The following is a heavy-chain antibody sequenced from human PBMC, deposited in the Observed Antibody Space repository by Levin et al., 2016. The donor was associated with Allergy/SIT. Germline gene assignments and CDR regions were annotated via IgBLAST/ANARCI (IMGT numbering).Heavy chain of an antibody. Sequence: WVRQAPGQGLEWMGWISTYNGNTNYAQKFQDRLTMTIDTSTSTVYMELRSLRSDDTALYFCARNTYYNHRTTYYEESGMDVWGQGTTVTVSS. D-gene: IGHD3/OR15-3a*01. CDR3: ARNTYYNHRTTYYEESGMDV. V-gene: IGHV1-18*01. J-gene: IGHJ6*02. CDR2: ISTYNGNT.